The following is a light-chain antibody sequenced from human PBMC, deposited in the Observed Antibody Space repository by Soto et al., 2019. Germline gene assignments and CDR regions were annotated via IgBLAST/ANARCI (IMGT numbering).Light chain of an antibody. CDR2: EVT. J-gene: IGLJ1*01. V-gene: IGLV2-8*01. Sequence: QSVLPPPASASGTPGQSFTISCTGTSSDVGGYKYVSWYQQHPGKAPKLMIYEVTKRPSGVPDRFSGSKSGNAASLTVSGLQAEDEADYYCSSYAGSNNLYVFGTGTKVTV. CDR1: SSDVGGYKY. CDR3: SSYAGSNNLYV.